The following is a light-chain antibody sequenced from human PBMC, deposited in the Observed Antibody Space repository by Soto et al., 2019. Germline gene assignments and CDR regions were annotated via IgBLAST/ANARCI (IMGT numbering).Light chain of an antibody. CDR2: DAS. CDR3: QQSSNWPLT. J-gene: IGKJ4*01. V-gene: IGKV3-11*01. Sequence: EIVLTQSPATLSLSPGERAALSCRASQSVSSYLAWYQQKVGQAPRLLIYDASNRATGIPARFSGSGSGTDFTLTISTLEPEDFAVYYCQQSSNWPLTFGGGTKVEIK. CDR1: QSVSSY.